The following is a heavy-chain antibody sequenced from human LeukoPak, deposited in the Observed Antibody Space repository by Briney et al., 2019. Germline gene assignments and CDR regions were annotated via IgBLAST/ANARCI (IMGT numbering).Heavy chain of an antibody. V-gene: IGHV3-21*01. J-gene: IGHJ4*02. Sequence: PGGSLRLSCAASGFTFSSYSMNWVRQSPGKGLEWVSSISSSSSYIYSADSVKGRFTISRDNAKNSLYLQMNSLRAEDTAVYYCARDRASYYDILTGYLFDYWGQGTLVTVST. CDR3: ARDRASYYDILTGYLFDY. CDR1: GFTFSSYS. D-gene: IGHD3-9*01. CDR2: ISSSSSYI.